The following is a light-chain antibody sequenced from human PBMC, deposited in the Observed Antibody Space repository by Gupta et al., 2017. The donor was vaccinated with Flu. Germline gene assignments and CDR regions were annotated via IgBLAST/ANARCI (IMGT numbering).Light chain of an antibody. V-gene: IGLV1-51*01. CDR2: DNN. J-gene: IGLJ3*02. Sequence: QSVLTQPPSVSAAPGQKVTISCSGSSSNIGNNYVSWYQEIPGTAPKLLIYDNNKRPSGIPDRFSGSKSGTSATLGITGLQTGDEADYYCGPWDSSLSALVFGGGTKLTVL. CDR1: SSNIGNNY. CDR3: GPWDSSLSALV.